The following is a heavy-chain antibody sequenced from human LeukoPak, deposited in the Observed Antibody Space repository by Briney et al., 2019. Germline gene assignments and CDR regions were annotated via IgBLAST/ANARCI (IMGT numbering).Heavy chain of an antibody. J-gene: IGHJ6*02. D-gene: IGHD3-9*01. CDR2: TYYRSKWYN. V-gene: IGHV6-1*01. CDR1: GDSVSSNSAA. CDR3: ARSQYDILTGYYYYGMDV. Sequence: SQTLSLTCAISGDSVSSNSAAWSWIRQSPSRGLEWLGRTYYRSKWYNDYAVSVKSRITTNPDTSKNQFSLQLNSVTPEDTAVYYCARSQYDILTGYYYYGMDVWGQGTTVTVSS.